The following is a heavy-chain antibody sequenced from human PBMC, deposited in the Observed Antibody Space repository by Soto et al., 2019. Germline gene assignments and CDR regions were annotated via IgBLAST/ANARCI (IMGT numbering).Heavy chain of an antibody. D-gene: IGHD4-4*01. CDR3: ARDLRGTVTPP. CDR1: GYTFTSYY. CDR2: INPSGGST. J-gene: IGHJ5*02. Sequence: QVQLVQSGAEVKKPGASVKVSCKASGYTFTSYYMHWVRQAPGQGLEWMGIINPSGGSTSYAQKFQGXXTXTAXTSTSTVYMELSSLRSEDTAVYYCARDLRGTVTPPWGQGTLVTVSS. V-gene: IGHV1-46*01.